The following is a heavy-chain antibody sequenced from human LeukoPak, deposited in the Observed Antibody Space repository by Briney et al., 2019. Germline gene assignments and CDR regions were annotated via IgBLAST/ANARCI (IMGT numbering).Heavy chain of an antibody. Sequence: RXAPXKGXXXXXGISWNSGSIGYADSVKGRFTISRDNAKNSLYLQMNSLRAEDMALYYCAKDRTAAPYDAFDIWGQGTMVTVSS. V-gene: IGHV3-9*03. J-gene: IGHJ3*02. CDR2: ISWNSGSI. D-gene: IGHD2-2*01. CDR3: AKDRTAAPYDAFDI.